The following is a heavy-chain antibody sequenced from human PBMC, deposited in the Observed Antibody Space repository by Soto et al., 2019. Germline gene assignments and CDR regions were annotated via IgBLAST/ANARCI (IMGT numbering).Heavy chain of an antibody. Sequence: PGGALRVSCAASGFTFDAYPMHWVRQAPGKGLEWVAGLRWNSGGIRYADSVEGRFTISRENAKNSLYLQMNSLTAEDTALYYCVKEESFDFWGQGPQVTVSS. V-gene: IGHV3-9*01. CDR3: VKEESFDF. CDR2: LRWNSGGI. J-gene: IGHJ3*01. D-gene: IGHD3-10*01. CDR1: GFTFDAYP.